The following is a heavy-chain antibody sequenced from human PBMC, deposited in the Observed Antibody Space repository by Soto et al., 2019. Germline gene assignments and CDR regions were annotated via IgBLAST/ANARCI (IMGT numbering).Heavy chain of an antibody. CDR3: AKPPSSGSNGY. CDR2: ISGSGGST. V-gene: IGHV3-23*01. CDR1: GFIFSSYA. D-gene: IGHD1-26*01. Sequence: EVQLLESGGGLVQPGGSLRLSCAASGFIFSSYAMSWVRQAPGKGLEWVSAISGSGGSTYYPDSVKGRFTISRDNSKNTLYLQMNSLRAEDTAVYYCAKPPSSGSNGYWGQGTLVTVSS. J-gene: IGHJ4*02.